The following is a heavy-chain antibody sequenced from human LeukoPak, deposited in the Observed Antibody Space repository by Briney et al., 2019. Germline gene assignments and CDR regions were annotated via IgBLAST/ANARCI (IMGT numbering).Heavy chain of an antibody. D-gene: IGHD3-22*01. CDR1: GYTLTGLS. V-gene: IGHV1-24*01. Sequence: ASVKVSCKVSGYTLTGLSMHWVRQAPGKGLEWMGGFDPEDGETIYAQKFQGRVTMTEDTSTDTAYMELSSLRSEDTAVYYCLHYDSSGYYFVYWGQGTLVTVSS. CDR2: FDPEDGET. CDR3: LHYDSSGYYFVY. J-gene: IGHJ4*02.